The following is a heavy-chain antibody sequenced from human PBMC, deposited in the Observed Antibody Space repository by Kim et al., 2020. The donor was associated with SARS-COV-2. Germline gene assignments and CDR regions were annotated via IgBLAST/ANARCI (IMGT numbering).Heavy chain of an antibody. Sequence: GGSLRLSCAASGFTFSSYAMSWVRQAPGKGLEWVSSISSSGGNTYYADSVKGRFTISSDNAKNTLYLQMNSLRAEDTAGYYCAKKAGSYYYDSSGYLDYWGQGTLATVSS. CDR2: ISSSGGNT. CDR1: GFTFSSYA. D-gene: IGHD3-22*01. V-gene: IGHV3-23*01. J-gene: IGHJ4*02. CDR3: AKKAGSYYYDSSGYLDY.